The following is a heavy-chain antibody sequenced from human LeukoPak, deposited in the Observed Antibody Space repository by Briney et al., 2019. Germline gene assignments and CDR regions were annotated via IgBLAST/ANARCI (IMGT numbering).Heavy chain of an antibody. J-gene: IGHJ4*02. V-gene: IGHV3-48*03. CDR2: ISSSGSTI. D-gene: IGHD6-13*01. Sequence: GGSLRLSCAASGFTFSSYEMNWVRQAPGKGLEWVSYISSSGSTIYYADSVKGRFTISRDNAKNSLYLQMNSLRAEDTAVYYCARADSQLVRPPFDYWGQGTLVTVSS. CDR3: ARADSQLVRPPFDY. CDR1: GFTFSSYE.